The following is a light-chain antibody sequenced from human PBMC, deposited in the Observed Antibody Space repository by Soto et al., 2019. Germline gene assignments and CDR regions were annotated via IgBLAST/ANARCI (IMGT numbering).Light chain of an antibody. CDR3: QQFGSSPYT. CDR1: QSISTSY. Sequence: EIVLTQSPGTLYFSPGERATLSCRASQSISTSYLAWYQHKPGQAPRLFIYGASSRATGIPDRFRGSGSGTDFTLTISRREPEDFAVNYCQQFGSSPYTFGQGTKLEI. V-gene: IGKV3-20*01. J-gene: IGKJ2*01. CDR2: GAS.